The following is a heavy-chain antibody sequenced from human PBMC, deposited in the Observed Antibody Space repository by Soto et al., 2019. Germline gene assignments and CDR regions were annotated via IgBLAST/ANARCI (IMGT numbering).Heavy chain of an antibody. CDR1: GYTFTSYA. V-gene: IGHV1-3*01. J-gene: IGHJ4*02. CDR3: ARKYSGSYWSYFDY. D-gene: IGHD1-26*01. Sequence: ASVKVSCKASGYTFTSYAMHWVRQAPGQRLEWMGWINAGNGNTKYSQKFQGRVTITRDTSASTAYMELSSLRSEDTAVYYCARKYSGSYWSYFDYWGQGTLVTVSS. CDR2: INAGNGNT.